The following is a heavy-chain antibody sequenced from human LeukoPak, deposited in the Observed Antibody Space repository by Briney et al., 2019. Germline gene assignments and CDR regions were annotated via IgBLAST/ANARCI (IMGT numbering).Heavy chain of an antibody. CDR2: IIPIFGTA. Sequence: SVKVSCKASGGTFSGYAISWVRQAPGQGLEWMGGIIPIFGTANYAQKFQGRVTITADESTSTAYMEMSSLRSEDTAVYYCATLESGSYPPHNYGMDVWGQGTTVTVSS. CDR1: GGTFSGYA. D-gene: IGHD1-26*01. V-gene: IGHV1-69*13. CDR3: ATLESGSYPPHNYGMDV. J-gene: IGHJ6*02.